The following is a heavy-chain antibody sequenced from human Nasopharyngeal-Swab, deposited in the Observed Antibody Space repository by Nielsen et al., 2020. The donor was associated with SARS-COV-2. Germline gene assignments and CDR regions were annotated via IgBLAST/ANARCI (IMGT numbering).Heavy chain of an antibody. D-gene: IGHD1-7*01. V-gene: IGHV4-31*03. CDR2: IYYSGST. CDR3: ARGPLQSVTGTTRWFDP. J-gene: IGHJ5*02. CDR1: GGSISSGGYY. Sequence: SETLSLTCTVSGGSISSGGYYWSWIRQHPGKGLEWIGYIYYSGSTYYNPSLKSRVTISVDTSKNQFSLKLSSVTAADTAVYYCARGPLQSVTGTTRWFDPWGQGTLVTVSS.